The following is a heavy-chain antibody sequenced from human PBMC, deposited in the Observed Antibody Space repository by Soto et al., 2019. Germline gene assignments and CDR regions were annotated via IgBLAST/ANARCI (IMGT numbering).Heavy chain of an antibody. D-gene: IGHD1-1*01. V-gene: IGHV1-18*01. Sequence: QVQLVQSGAEVKKPGASVKVSCKASGYSFTNSGISWVRQAPGQGLEWMGWISGYNGNTNYAQKLQGRVTMTTDRATRTAYMELRSLSSDDTAVYYCGRDQVERPQYYYYYGMDVWGQGTTVTVSS. CDR2: ISGYNGNT. CDR3: GRDQVERPQYYYYYGMDV. CDR1: GYSFTNSG. J-gene: IGHJ6*02.